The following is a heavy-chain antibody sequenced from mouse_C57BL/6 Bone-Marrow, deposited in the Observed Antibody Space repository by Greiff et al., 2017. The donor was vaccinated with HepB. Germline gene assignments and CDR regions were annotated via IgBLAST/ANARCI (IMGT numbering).Heavy chain of an antibody. CDR3: ARTKGNFLYYFDY. J-gene: IGHJ2*01. CDR1: GFTFSDYY. D-gene: IGHD2-1*01. CDR2: INYDGSST. Sequence: EVKLMESEGGLVQPGSSMKLSCTASGFTFSDYYMAWVRQVPEKGLEWVANINYDGSSTYYLDSLKSRFIISRDNAKNILYLQMSSLKSEDTATYYCARTKGNFLYYFDYWGQGTTLTVSS. V-gene: IGHV5-16*01.